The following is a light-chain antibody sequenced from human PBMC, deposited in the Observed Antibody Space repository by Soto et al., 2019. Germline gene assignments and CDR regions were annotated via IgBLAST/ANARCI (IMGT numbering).Light chain of an antibody. Sequence: IQMPQSPSSLSASVGDRVTITCRASQSISNYLHWYQQKPWKAPQLLIFVASSLHSGVPSRFSGSGSGTDFTINILSLEDEDVEPYYCHQTSSTPYTFGQGNTLDVK. CDR1: QSISNY. CDR2: VAS. CDR3: HQTSSTPYT. J-gene: IGKJ2*01. V-gene: IGKV1-39*01.